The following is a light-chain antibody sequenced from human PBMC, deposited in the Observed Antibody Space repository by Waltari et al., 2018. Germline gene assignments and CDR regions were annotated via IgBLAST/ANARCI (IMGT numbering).Light chain of an antibody. CDR1: YNVDVF. V-gene: IGKV1-39*01. CDR3: QQSHGFPFT. J-gene: IGKJ2*01. CDR2: GES. Sequence: DIQMTQSPSSLSTSVGDRVTISCRASYNVDVFLNWYQQKPGKAPKLLIYGESSLQSGVPSRFSGSGSGTDFTLTITSLQPEDSATYYCQQSHGFPFTFGQGTKLEIK.